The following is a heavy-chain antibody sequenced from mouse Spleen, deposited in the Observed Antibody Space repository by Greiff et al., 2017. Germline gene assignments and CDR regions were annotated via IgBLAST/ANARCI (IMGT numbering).Heavy chain of an antibody. J-gene: IGHJ2*01. CDR1: GFTFSNYW. V-gene: IGHV6-6*02. CDR3: GSYYGSSPYYFDY. Sequence: EVHLVESGGGLVQPGGSMKLSCVASGFTFSNYWMNWVRQSPEKGLEWVAEIRLKSNNYATHYAESVKGRFTISRDDSKSSVYLQMNNLRAEDTGIYYCGSYYGSSPYYFDYWGQGTTLTVSS. D-gene: IGHD1-1*01. CDR2: IRLKSNNYAT.